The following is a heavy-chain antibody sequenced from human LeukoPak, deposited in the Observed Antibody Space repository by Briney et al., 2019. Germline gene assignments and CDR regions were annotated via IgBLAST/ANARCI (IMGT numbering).Heavy chain of an antibody. CDR3: ARRRTLYSSTWYYGMDV. CDR2: IYYSGST. V-gene: IGHV4-59*08. J-gene: IGHJ6*02. Sequence: SETLSLTCTVSGGSISNYYWSWIRQPPRKGLEWIGYIYYSGSTNYNPSLKSRVTISVDTSKNQFSLKLSSVTAADTAVYYCARRRTLYSSTWYYGMDVWGQGTTVTVSS. D-gene: IGHD6-13*01. CDR1: GGSISNYY.